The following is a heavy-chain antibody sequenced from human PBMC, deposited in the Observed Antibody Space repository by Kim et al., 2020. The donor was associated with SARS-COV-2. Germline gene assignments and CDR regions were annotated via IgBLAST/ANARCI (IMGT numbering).Heavy chain of an antibody. Sequence: GGSLRLSCAASGFTFSSYGMHWVRQAPGKGLEWVAVIWYDGSNKYYADSVKGRFTISRDNSKNTLYLQMNSLRAEDTAVYYCAKETSRYCSGGTCTSSLDYWGQGTLVTVSS. J-gene: IGHJ4*02. CDR3: AKETSRYCSGGTCTSSLDY. D-gene: IGHD2-15*01. V-gene: IGHV3-33*06. CDR1: GFTFSSYG. CDR2: IWYDGSNK.